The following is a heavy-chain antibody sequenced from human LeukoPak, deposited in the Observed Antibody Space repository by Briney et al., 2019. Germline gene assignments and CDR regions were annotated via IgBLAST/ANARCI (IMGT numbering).Heavy chain of an antibody. V-gene: IGHV4-34*01. Sequence: SETLSLTCAVYGGSFSGYYWSWIRQPPVKGLEWIGEINHSGSTNYNPSLKSRVTISVDTSKNQFSLKLSSVTAADTAVYYCARRRYCSGGSCYRPLDYWGQGTLVTVSS. CDR1: GGSFSGYY. J-gene: IGHJ4*02. CDR2: INHSGST. CDR3: ARRRYCSGGSCYRPLDY. D-gene: IGHD2-15*01.